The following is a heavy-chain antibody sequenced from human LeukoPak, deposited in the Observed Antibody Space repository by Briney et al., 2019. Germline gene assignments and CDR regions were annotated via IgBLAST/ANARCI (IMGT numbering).Heavy chain of an antibody. J-gene: IGHJ1*01. D-gene: IGHD3-22*01. Sequence: SETLSLTCTVSVVSISSYYWSSIRQPAGKGLEWIGRIYTSGSTNYNSSLKSRVTMSVDTSKNQFSLNLSSVTAADTAVYYCARQVGSFTMMPWGQGTLVTVSS. V-gene: IGHV4-4*07. CDR3: ARQVGSFTMMP. CDR2: IYTSGST. CDR1: VVSISSYY.